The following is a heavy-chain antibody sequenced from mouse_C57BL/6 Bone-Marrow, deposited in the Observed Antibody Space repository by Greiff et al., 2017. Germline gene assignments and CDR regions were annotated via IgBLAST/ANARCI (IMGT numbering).Heavy chain of an antibody. CDR3: ARQYYYGSSYEDY. CDR1: GFTFSSYT. V-gene: IGHV5-9*01. J-gene: IGHJ2*01. Sequence: DVKLVESGGGLVKPGGSLKLSCAASGFTFSSYTMSWVRQTPEKRLEWVATISGGGGNTYYPDSVKGRFTISRDNAKNTLYLQMSSLRSEDTALDYCARQYYYGSSYEDYWGQGTTLTVSS. D-gene: IGHD1-1*01. CDR2: ISGGGGNT.